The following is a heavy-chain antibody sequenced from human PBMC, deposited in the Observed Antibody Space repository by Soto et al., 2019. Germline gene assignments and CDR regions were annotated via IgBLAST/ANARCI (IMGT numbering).Heavy chain of an antibody. CDR2: ISGGGSTT. CDR1: GFTFSTYG. CDR3: ANDLAAAGTVCQYFDY. D-gene: IGHD6-13*01. V-gene: IGHV3-23*01. J-gene: IGHJ4*02. Sequence: GGSLRLSCAASGFTFSTYGMSWVRQTPDKGLEWVSGISGGGSTTYYADSVKGRFTISRDNSKNTLYLQMNSLRAEDTAVYYCANDLAAAGTVCQYFDYWGRGTLVTVSS.